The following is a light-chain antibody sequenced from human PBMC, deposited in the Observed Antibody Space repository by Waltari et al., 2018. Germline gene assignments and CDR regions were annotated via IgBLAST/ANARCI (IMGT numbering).Light chain of an antibody. CDR2: EVS. J-gene: IGLJ3*02. CDR1: SSDVGGYNY. CDR3: SSYIDSSTLWV. Sequence: QSALTQPASVSGSPGQSITISCTGTSSDVGGYNYVSWYQQHPGKAPKVMIFEVSNRPSGISNPFAGSKSGNTASLTISGLQAEDEADYYCSSYIDSSTLWVFGGGTKLTVL. V-gene: IGLV2-14*01.